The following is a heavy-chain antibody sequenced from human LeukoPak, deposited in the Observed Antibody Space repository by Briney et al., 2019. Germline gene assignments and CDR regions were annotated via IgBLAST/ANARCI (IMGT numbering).Heavy chain of an antibody. Sequence: GGSLRLSCAGSGFTFSSHWRHWVRQAPGKGLVWVSRINSDGSSTSYADSVKGRFTISRDNAKNTLYLQMNSLRAEDTAVYYCARGGYNSWAAFDIWGQGTMVTVSS. CDR2: INSDGSST. CDR1: GFTFSSHW. D-gene: IGHD5-24*01. CDR3: ARGGYNSWAAFDI. V-gene: IGHV3-74*01. J-gene: IGHJ3*02.